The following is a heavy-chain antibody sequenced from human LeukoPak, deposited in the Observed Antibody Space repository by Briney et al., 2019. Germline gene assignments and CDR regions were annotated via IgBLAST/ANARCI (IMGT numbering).Heavy chain of an antibody. J-gene: IGHJ5*02. CDR1: GYTFTSYY. Sequence: ASVKVSCKASGYTFTSYYMHWVRQAPGQGLEWMGIINPSGGSTSYAQKFQGRVTMTRDTSTSTVYMELRSLRSDDTAVYYCARGYYYDSSGYYYVGVWFDPWGQGTLVTVSS. V-gene: IGHV1-46*01. CDR2: INPSGGST. D-gene: IGHD3-22*01. CDR3: ARGYYYDSSGYYYVGVWFDP.